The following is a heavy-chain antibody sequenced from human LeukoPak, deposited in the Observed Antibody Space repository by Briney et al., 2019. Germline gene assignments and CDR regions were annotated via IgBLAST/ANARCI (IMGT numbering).Heavy chain of an antibody. D-gene: IGHD3-22*01. CDR2: ISYDGSNK. V-gene: IGHV3-30*18. Sequence: GGSLRLSCAASGFTFSSYGMHWVRQAPGKGLEWVAVISYDGSNKYYADSVKGRFTISRDNSKNTLYLQMNSLRAEDTAVYYCAKDLDYHDSSGPSGYWGQGTLVTVSS. J-gene: IGHJ4*02. CDR1: GFTFSSYG. CDR3: AKDLDYHDSSGPSGY.